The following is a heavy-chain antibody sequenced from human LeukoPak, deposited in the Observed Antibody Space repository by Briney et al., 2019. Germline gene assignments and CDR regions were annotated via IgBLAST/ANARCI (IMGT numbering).Heavy chain of an antibody. D-gene: IGHD6-13*01. CDR2: ISSSSSHT. J-gene: IGHJ4*02. CDR1: GIPFSDYY. Sequence: GGSLGLSCVVSGIPFSDYYMNWIRQAPGKGLEWISYISSSSSHTDYADSVKGRFTISRDNAQNALFLQMNSLRVEDTAVYYCAAGTAADYWGQGTLVTVSS. CDR3: AAGTAADY. V-gene: IGHV3-11*03.